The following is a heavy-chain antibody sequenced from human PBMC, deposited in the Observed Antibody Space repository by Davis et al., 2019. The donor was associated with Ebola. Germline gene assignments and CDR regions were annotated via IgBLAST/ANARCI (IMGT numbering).Heavy chain of an antibody. V-gene: IGHV1-46*01. CDR3: AREGGRYYDSSGYVFDI. D-gene: IGHD3-22*01. CDR1: GYRFTSYY. CDR2: INPITGGT. Sequence: ASVKVSCKASGYRFTSYYMHWVRQAPGQGLEWMGIINPITGGTSYAQNFQVRVNLTRETSTSTVYMELRSLRSEDKAVYYCAREGGRYYDSSGYVFDIWGQGTMVKVSS. J-gene: IGHJ3*02.